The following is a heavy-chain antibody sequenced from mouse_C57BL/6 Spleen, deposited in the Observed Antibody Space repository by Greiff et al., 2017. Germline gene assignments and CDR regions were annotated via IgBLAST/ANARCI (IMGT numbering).Heavy chain of an antibody. V-gene: IGHV1-59*01. CDR1: GYTFTSYW. CDR3: ARSLAEYAMDY. Sequence: QVQLQQPGAELVRPGTSVKLSCKASGYTFTSYWMHWVKQRPGQGLEWIGVIDPSDSYTNYNQKFKGKATLTVDTSSSTAYMQLSSLTSEDSAVYYCARSLAEYAMDYWGQGTSVTVSS. J-gene: IGHJ4*01. D-gene: IGHD6-2*01. CDR2: IDPSDSYT.